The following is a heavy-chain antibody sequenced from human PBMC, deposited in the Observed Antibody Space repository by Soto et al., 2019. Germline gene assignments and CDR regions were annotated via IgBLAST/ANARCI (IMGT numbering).Heavy chain of an antibody. Sequence: SETLSLTCTVSGGSISGGGYYWSWIRQHPGKGLEWIGYIHYSGSTYYNPSLKSRVTISIDTSKNHFSLKLSSVTAADTAVYYCMNYNSGWKYWGQGTVVTVSS. D-gene: IGHD5-12*01. J-gene: IGHJ4*02. CDR3: MNYNSGWKY. CDR1: GGSISGGGYY. CDR2: IHYSGST. V-gene: IGHV4-31*03.